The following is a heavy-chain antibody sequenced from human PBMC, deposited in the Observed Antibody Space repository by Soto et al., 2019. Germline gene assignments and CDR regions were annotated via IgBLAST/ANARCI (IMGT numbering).Heavy chain of an antibody. CDR1: GFTFSNAW. CDR2: IKSKTDGGTT. Sequence: GGSLRLSCAASGFTFSNAWMSWVRQAPGKGLEWVGRIKSKTDGGTTDYAAPVKGRFTISRDDSKNTLYLQMNSLKTEDTAVYYCTTDLPTILEWLLPRDFDYWGQGTLVTVSS. J-gene: IGHJ4*02. D-gene: IGHD3-3*01. V-gene: IGHV3-15*01. CDR3: TTDLPTILEWLLPRDFDY.